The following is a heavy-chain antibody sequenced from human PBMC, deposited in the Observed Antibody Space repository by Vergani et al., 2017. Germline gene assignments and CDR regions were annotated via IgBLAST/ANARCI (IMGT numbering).Heavy chain of an antibody. Sequence: QVQVVQSGAEVKKSGASVKVSCKTSGSTFSNYYMHWVRQAPGQGLEWMGIINPSGGHTNYAQKFQGRVTMTRDTSTSTVYMELSSLRSEDTAIYYCARGDYGMLTGYRYGGQGTLVTVSA. CDR1: GSTFSNYY. J-gene: IGHJ4*02. CDR3: ARGDYGMLTGYRY. V-gene: IGHV1-46*03. D-gene: IGHD3-9*01. CDR2: INPSGGHT.